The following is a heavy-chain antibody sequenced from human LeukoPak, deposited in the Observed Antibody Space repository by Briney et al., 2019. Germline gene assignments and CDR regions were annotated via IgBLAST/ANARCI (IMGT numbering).Heavy chain of an antibody. CDR3: ARDAQRGFDYSNSLKY. J-gene: IGHJ4*01. CDR1: GLIFSHHG. Sequence: PGGSLRLSCAASGLIFSHHGMHWVRQAPGKGLEWVAVIWSDGTNRFYGGSVKGRFTISRDNSQNAVFLQMNSLRVEDTAMYYCARDAQRGFDYSNSLKYWGHGTLVTVSS. V-gene: IGHV3-33*01. CDR2: IWSDGTNR. D-gene: IGHD4-11*01.